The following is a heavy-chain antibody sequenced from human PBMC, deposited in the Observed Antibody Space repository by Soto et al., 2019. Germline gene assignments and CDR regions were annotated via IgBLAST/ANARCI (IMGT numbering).Heavy chain of an antibody. D-gene: IGHD6-6*01. CDR2: INAGNGNT. V-gene: IGHV1-3*01. CDR1: GYTFTSYA. CDR3: ARYIEYSSSSSWFDP. J-gene: IGHJ5*02. Sequence: GASVKVSCKASGYTFTSYAMHWVRQAPGQRLEWMGWINAGNGNTKYSQKFQGRVTITRDTSASTAYMELSSLRSEDTAVYYCARYIEYSSSSSWFDPWGQGTLVTSPQ.